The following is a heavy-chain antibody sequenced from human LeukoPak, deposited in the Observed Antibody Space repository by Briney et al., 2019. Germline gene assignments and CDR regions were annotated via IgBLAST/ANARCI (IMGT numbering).Heavy chain of an antibody. D-gene: IGHD2-15*01. V-gene: IGHV4-61*02. CDR1: GGSISSGSYY. Sequence: SQTLSLTCTVSGGSISSGSYYWSWIRQPAGKGLEGIGRIYTSGSTNYNPSLKSRVTISVDTSTNQFSLKLSSVTAADTAVYYCARAPYCSGGSCRYYYYYMDVWGKGTTVTVSS. CDR3: ARAPYCSGGSCRYYYYYMDV. J-gene: IGHJ6*03. CDR2: IYTSGST.